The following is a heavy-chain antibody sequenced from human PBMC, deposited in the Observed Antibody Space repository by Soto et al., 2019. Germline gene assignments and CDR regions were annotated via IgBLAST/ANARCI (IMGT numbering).Heavy chain of an antibody. CDR1: GGTFSNYA. Sequence: QVQLEQSGAEVKKPGSSLKVSCKATGGTFSNYAISWVRQAPGQGLEWMAGIIPVYGTPSYAQRFQDRVTIIADESTTTAYMEVHSLRYEDTAIYYCSIVTAYGMDVWGPGTTVIVSS. CDR3: SIVTAYGMDV. D-gene: IGHD2-15*01. J-gene: IGHJ6*02. V-gene: IGHV1-69*01. CDR2: IIPVYGTP.